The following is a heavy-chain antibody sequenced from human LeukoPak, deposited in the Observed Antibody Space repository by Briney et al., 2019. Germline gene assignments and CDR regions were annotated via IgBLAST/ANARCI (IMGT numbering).Heavy chain of an antibody. Sequence: GGSLRLSCAASGFTFSSYAMSWVRQAPGKGLEWVSAISGSGGSTYYADSVKGRFTISRDNSKNTLYLQMNSLRAEDTAVYYCAKEQRVVVIAIGENWFDPWGQGTLVTVSS. J-gene: IGHJ5*02. CDR1: GFTFSSYA. CDR3: AKEQRVVVIAIGENWFDP. D-gene: IGHD2-21*01. CDR2: ISGSGGST. V-gene: IGHV3-23*01.